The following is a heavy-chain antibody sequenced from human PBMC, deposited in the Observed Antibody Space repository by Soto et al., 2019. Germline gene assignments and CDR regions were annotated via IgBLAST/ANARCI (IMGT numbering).Heavy chain of an antibody. V-gene: IGHV3-9*03. D-gene: IGHD3-10*01. J-gene: IGHJ5*02. CDR3: AKGRFYASGLGQNWFDP. CDR2: MSWNGDTK. Sequence: EVQLVESGGGLVQPGRSLRLSCAASGFIFDDYGMHWVRQAPGKGLEWVSGMSWNGDTKGYADSVKGRFTIPRDNAKNSLYLQTNSLRVEDMALYYCAKGRFYASGLGQNWFDPWGQGTLVTVSS. CDR1: GFIFDDYG.